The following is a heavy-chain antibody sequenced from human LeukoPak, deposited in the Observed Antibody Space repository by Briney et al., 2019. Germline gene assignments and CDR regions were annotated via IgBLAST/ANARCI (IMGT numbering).Heavy chain of an antibody. CDR2: LSGSGADT. J-gene: IGHJ4*02. CDR1: GFTFSKNA. D-gene: IGHD2-2*01. CDR3: AKDPSGTRCFDY. Sequence: PGGSLRLSCAASGFTFSKNAMSWVRQAPGKGLEWVSSLSGSGADTYYADSVKGRFTISRDNAKNTAYLQMNSLRAEDTAVYYCAKDPSGTRCFDYWGQGTLATAS. V-gene: IGHV3-23*01.